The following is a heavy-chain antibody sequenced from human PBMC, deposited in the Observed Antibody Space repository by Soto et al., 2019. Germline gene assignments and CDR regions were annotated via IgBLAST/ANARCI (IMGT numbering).Heavy chain of an antibody. CDR3: TRLMGTSFDL. CDR1: GFTFSDHH. J-gene: IGHJ4*02. D-gene: IGHD2-8*01. CDR2: ARNKAHSYTT. Sequence: GGSLRLSCAASGFTFSDHHMDWVRQAPGKGLEWVGRARNKAHSYTTAYAASVKGRFIISRDDSKNSLSLQMSYLKTDDTAVYFCTRLMGTSFDLWGQGTLATVSS. V-gene: IGHV3-72*01.